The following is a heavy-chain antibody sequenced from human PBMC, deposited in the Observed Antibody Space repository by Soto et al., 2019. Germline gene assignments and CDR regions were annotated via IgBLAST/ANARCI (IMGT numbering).Heavy chain of an antibody. Sequence: SETLSLTCTVSGGSISSGGYYWSWIRQHPGKGLEWIGYIYYSGSTYYNPSLKSRVTISVDTSKNQFSLKLSSVTAADTAVYYCARVATDSSGYETPLDYWGQGTLVTVSS. CDR3: ARVATDSSGYETPLDY. CDR1: GGSISSGGYY. D-gene: IGHD3-22*01. J-gene: IGHJ4*02. CDR2: IYYSGST. V-gene: IGHV4-31*03.